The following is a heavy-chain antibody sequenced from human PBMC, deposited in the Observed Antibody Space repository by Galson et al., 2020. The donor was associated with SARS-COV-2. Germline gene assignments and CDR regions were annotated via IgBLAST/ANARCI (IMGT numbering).Heavy chain of an antibody. CDR2: ISYDGSNK. D-gene: IGHD5-12*01. CDR3: ARLSGYSGFDDPTTSYYHYGMAV. V-gene: IGHV3-30*03. CDR1: GFTFSSYG. Sequence: GESLKISCAASGFTFSSYGMHWVRQAPGKGLEWVAFISYDGSNKYYADSVKGRFTISRDNSKNTLYLQMNSLRAEDTAVSYCARLSGYSGFDDPTTSYYHYGMAVWGQGTTVTFSS. J-gene: IGHJ6*02.